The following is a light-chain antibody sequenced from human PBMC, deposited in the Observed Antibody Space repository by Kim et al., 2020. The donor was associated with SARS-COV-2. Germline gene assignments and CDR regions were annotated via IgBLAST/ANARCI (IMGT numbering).Light chain of an antibody. CDR2: GAS. V-gene: IGKV3-20*01. J-gene: IGKJ1*01. Sequence: SPGERANRSCRASQSVSSSYLAWYQQKPGQAPRLLIYGASSRATGIPDRFSGSGSGTDFTLTISRLEPEDFAVYYCQQYGSSPRTFGQGTKVDIK. CDR3: QQYGSSPRT. CDR1: QSVSSSY.